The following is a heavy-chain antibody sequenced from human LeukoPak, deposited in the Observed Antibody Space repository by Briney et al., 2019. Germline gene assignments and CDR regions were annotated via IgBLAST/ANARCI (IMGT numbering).Heavy chain of an antibody. CDR3: AKDLNRVTLTGMAPGRGIDY. V-gene: IGHV3-23*01. D-gene: IGHD3-22*01. Sequence: GGSLRLSCAASGFTFSSYAMSWVRQAPGKGLEWVSGISGSGDNTYYADSVKGRFTISRDNSKNTLYVQVNSLGTEDTAAYYCAKDLNRVTLTGMAPGRGIDYWGQGVLVTVSS. J-gene: IGHJ4*02. CDR2: ISGSGDNT. CDR1: GFTFSSYA.